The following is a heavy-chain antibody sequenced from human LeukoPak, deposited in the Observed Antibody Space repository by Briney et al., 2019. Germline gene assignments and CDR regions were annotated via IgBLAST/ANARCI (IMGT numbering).Heavy chain of an antibody. CDR1: GYSISSGYY. Sequence: SETLSLTCTVSGYSISSGYYWGWIRQPPGKGLEWIGSIYHSGSTYYNPSLKSRVTISVDTSKNQFSLKLSSVTAADTAVYYCARVGRGHMTETYWGQGTLVTVSS. CDR2: IYHSGST. V-gene: IGHV4-38-2*02. J-gene: IGHJ4*02. CDR3: ARVGRGHMTETY. D-gene: IGHD2-21*01.